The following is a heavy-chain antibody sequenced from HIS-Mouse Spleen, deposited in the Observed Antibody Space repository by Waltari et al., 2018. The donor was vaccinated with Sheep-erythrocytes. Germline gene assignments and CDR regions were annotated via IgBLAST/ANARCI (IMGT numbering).Heavy chain of an antibody. V-gene: IGHV4-39*07. CDR2: IYYSGRT. J-gene: IGHJ5*02. CDR1: GGSISSSSYY. Sequence: QLQLQESGPGLVKPSETLSLTCTVSGGSISSSSYYWGWIRQPPGKGLEWIGSIYYSGRTYYHPSLKSRVTISVDTSKNQFSLKLSSVTAADTAVYYCARVPPGYYDFWSGPTGPRWFDPWGQGTLVTVSS. CDR3: ARVPPGYYDFWSGPTGPRWFDP. D-gene: IGHD3-3*01.